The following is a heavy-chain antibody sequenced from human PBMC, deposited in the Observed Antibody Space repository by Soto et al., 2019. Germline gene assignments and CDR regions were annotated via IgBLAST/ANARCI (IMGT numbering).Heavy chain of an antibody. CDR3: AMGGYAMGPSDY. D-gene: IGHD2-2*01. J-gene: IGHJ4*02. CDR2: ISGSAGST. CDR1: EFPFSGNP. Sequence: GGPLSLSSPPSEFPFSGNPLSWVRQAPGKGLEWVSAISGSAGSTYYADSVKGRFTISRDNSKNTLYLQMNSLRAEDTAVYYCAMGGYAMGPSDYWGQGTLVTVSS. V-gene: IGHV3-23*01.